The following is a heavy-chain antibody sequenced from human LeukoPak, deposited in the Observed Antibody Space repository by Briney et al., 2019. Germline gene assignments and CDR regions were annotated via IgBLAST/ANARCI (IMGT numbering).Heavy chain of an antibody. V-gene: IGHV1-2*02. Sequence: WASVKVSCKASGYTFAGYYMHSVRQAPGQGLERMGWITTNSGGTNYAQKFQGRVTMTRDTSISTAYMELSRLRSDDTAVYYCARDMKRIDIVVVPAARDPSNWFDPWGQGTLVTVSS. CDR2: ITTNSGGT. J-gene: IGHJ5*02. D-gene: IGHD2-2*01. CDR1: GYTFAGYY. CDR3: ARDMKRIDIVVVPAARDPSNWFDP.